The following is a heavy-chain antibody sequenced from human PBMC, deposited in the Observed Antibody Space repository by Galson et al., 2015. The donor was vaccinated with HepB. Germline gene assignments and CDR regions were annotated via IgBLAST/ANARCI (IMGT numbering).Heavy chain of an antibody. J-gene: IGHJ6*02. CDR2: IYYSGST. D-gene: IGHD3-3*01. Sequence: SETLSLTCTVSGGSISSSSYYWGWIRQPPGKGLEWIGSIYYSGSTYYNPSLKSRVTISVDTSKNQFSLKLSSVTAADTAVYYCARLYYDFWSGTIGDYYYYYGMDVWGQGTTVTVSS. V-gene: IGHV4-39*01. CDR1: GGSISSSSYY. CDR3: ARLYYDFWSGTIGDYYYYYGMDV.